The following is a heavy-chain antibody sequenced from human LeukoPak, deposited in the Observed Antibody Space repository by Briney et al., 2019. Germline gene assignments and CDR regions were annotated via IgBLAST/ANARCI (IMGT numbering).Heavy chain of an antibody. CDR1: GYTLTSYG. CDR3: ARVSSSSSVSYEEY. D-gene: IGHD6-6*01. Sequence: ASVKVSCKASGYTLTSYGISWVRQAPGQGLEWMGWISAYNGNTNYAQKLQGRVTMTTDTSTSTAYMELRSLRSDDTAVYYCARVSSSSSVSYEEYWGQGTLVTVSS. J-gene: IGHJ4*02. CDR2: ISAYNGNT. V-gene: IGHV1-18*01.